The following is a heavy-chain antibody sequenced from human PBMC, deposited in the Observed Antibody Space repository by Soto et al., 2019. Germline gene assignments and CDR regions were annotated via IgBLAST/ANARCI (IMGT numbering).Heavy chain of an antibody. J-gene: IGHJ6*03. CDR3: ASQRLGHYYMDV. CDR2: INPNSGGT. V-gene: IGHV1-2*04. CDR1: GYTFTGYY. Sequence: ASVKVSCKASGYTFTGYYMHWVRQAPGQGLEWMGWINPNSGGTNYAQKFQGWVTMTRDTSISTAYMELSRLRSDDTAVYYCASQRLGHYYMDVWGKGTTVTVSS.